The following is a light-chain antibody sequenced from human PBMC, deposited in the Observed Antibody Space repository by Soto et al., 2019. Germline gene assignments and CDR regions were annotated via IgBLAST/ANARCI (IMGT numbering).Light chain of an antibody. Sequence: EIVMTQSPSTLSVSPGERATLSCRASQSVNSNLAWYQQKPGQAPRLLIYGASTRVAGIPARFSGSGSGTEFSLPISSLQSADFAVYYCQQYNNRPPDTFGQGTKLEIK. CDR3: QQYNNRPPDT. J-gene: IGKJ2*01. V-gene: IGKV3-15*01. CDR2: GAS. CDR1: QSVNSN.